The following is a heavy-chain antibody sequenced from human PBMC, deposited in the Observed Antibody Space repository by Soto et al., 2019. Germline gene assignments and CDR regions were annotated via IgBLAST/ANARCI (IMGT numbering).Heavy chain of an antibody. J-gene: IGHJ6*02. CDR3: ARVGSHSSGWYVDYYYYGMDV. CDR1: GYSYTSYG. CDR2: ISAYNGNT. Sequence: TSVKVSCEDSGYSYTSYGRRWVRQAPGQGLEWMGWISAYNGNTNYAQKLQGRVTMTTDTSTSTAYMELRSLRSDDTAVYYCARVGSHSSGWYVDYYYYGMDVWGQGTTVTVSS. V-gene: IGHV1-18*01. D-gene: IGHD6-19*01.